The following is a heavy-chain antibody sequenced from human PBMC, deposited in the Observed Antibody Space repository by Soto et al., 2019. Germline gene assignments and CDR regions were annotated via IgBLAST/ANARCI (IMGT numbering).Heavy chain of an antibody. CDR1: GYTFTSYV. CDR3: AREGGVWGSFRYFDY. J-gene: IGHJ4*02. CDR2: ISTDNGNT. D-gene: IGHD3-16*02. Sequence: QVQLVQSGVEVQKPGASVKVSCKASGYTFTSYVINWLRQAPGQGLEWMGWISTDNGNTNYGQKRQGRVTMTTDTSTSIAYMELRSRRSDDTAVYYCAREGGVWGSFRYFDYWGQGTLVTVSS. V-gene: IGHV1-18*04.